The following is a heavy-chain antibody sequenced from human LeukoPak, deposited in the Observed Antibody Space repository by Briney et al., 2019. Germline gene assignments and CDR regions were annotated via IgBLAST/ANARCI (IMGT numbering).Heavy chain of an antibody. V-gene: IGHV4-39*07. CDR2: INDSGTT. J-gene: IGHJ4*02. CDR3: ARLPLGAFGEVLNFDC. CDR1: GGSISSSSYY. D-gene: IGHD3-10*01. Sequence: SETLSLTCTVSGGSISSSSYYWGWIRQPPGKGLEWIGDINDSGTTKYNPTLESRVTVSIDTSKNQFSLKVKSVTAADTGVYYCARLPLGAFGEVLNFDCWGQGALVTVSS.